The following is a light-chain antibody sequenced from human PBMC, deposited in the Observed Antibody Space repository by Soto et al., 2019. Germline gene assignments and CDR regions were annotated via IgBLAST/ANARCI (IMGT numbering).Light chain of an antibody. CDR1: QSISSNY. V-gene: IGKV3-20*01. J-gene: IGKJ3*01. Sequence: EIVLTQSPGTLSLSPGERATLSCRASQSISSNYLAWYQQRPGQTPRLLIYGASSRGAGIPDRFSGSGSGTDFTLTISRLETDDSAVYYCQQYGGSPFTFGPGTKVDIK. CDR2: GAS. CDR3: QQYGGSPFT.